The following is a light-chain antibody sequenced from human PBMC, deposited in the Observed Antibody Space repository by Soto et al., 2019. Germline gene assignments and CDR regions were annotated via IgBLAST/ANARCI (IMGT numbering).Light chain of an antibody. V-gene: IGKV3-15*01. CDR3: QQGHNWPLT. Sequence: EIVMTQSPATLSVSPGESATLSCRASQSISSELAWYQQKPCQPPRLLIYGASTRATGVPARFTGSGSGSAFTLTISGLQSEDFAVYYCQQGHNWPLTFGQGTRLEI. CDR2: GAS. J-gene: IGKJ2*01. CDR1: QSISSE.